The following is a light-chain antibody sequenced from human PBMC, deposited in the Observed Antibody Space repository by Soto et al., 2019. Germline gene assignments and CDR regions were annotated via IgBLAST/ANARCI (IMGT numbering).Light chain of an antibody. J-gene: IGKJ1*01. V-gene: IGKV1-39*01. CDR2: ATS. Sequence: DIQMTQSPSSLSASVGDRVTITCRASQAIHSYLNWYQQKPGKAPNLLIFATSTLQSGVPSRFSGSGSGTDFTLTISSLQPDDFATYYCQQYNSYPWTFGQGTKVDIK. CDR1: QAIHSY. CDR3: QQYNSYPWT.